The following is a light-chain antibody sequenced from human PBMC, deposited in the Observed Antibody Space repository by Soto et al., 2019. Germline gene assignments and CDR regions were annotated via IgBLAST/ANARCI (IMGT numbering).Light chain of an antibody. CDR1: QSISNR. CDR2: GAS. V-gene: IGKV3-20*01. Sequence: TQSPSTLSASVGDGVTITCRASQSISNRLAWYQQRRGQAPRLLIHGASNRATGIPDRFSGSGSGTDFTLTISRLEPEDFAVYYCQQYGGSPRTFGQGTKVDIK. CDR3: QQYGGSPRT. J-gene: IGKJ1*01.